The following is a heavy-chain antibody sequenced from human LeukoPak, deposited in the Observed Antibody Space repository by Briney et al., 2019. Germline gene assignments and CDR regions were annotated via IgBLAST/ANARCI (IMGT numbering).Heavy chain of an antibody. D-gene: IGHD2-8*01. J-gene: IGHJ5*02. V-gene: IGHV3-23*01. CDR2: TSGDEDST. CDR1: GLTFKNFA. CDR3: ARGGARYCTNGVCYDLFDP. Sequence: PGGSLRLSSAASGLTFKNFAMSWVRQAPGKGVEWLAVTSGDEDSTHYADSVRGHFVISTDNSKNTSFLHMNSLRAEDTAVYYCARGGARYCTNGVCYDLFDPWGQGTLVTVSS.